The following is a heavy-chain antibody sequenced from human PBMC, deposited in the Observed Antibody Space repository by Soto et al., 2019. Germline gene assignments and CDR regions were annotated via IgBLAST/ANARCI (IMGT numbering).Heavy chain of an antibody. CDR2: INPSGGST. V-gene: IGHV1-46*01. J-gene: IGHJ4*02. CDR3: AKGTGSSWFDY. CDR1: GYTFTSYY. Sequence: ASVKVSCKASGYTFTSYYMHWVQQAPGQGLEWMGIINPSGGSTSYAQKFQGRVTMTRDTSTSTVYMELSSLRSEDTAVYFCAKGTGSSWFDYWGQGTLVTVSS. D-gene: IGHD6-13*01.